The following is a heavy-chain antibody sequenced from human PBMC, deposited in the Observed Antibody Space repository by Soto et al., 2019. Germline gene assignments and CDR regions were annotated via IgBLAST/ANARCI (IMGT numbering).Heavy chain of an antibody. Sequence: SETLSLTCTVSGGSISSGDYYWSWIRQPPGKGLEWIGYIYYSGSAYYNPSLKSRVTISVDTSKNQFSLKLSSVTAADTAVYYCARLRITIFGVVITPGWFDPWGQGTLVTVSS. V-gene: IGHV4-30-4*01. D-gene: IGHD3-3*01. CDR2: IYYSGSA. CDR1: GGSISSGDYY. J-gene: IGHJ5*02. CDR3: ARLRITIFGVVITPGWFDP.